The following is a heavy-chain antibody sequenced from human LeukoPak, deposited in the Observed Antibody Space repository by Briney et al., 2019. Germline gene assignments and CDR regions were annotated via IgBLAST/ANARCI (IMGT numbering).Heavy chain of an antibody. CDR3: ARAYFSSSSCYFDY. J-gene: IGHJ4*02. D-gene: IGHD2-15*01. CDR2: IYYSGGT. CDR1: GGSISSYY. Sequence: PSETLSLTCTVSGGSISSYYWSWIRQPPGKGLEWIGYIYYSGGTYYNPSLKSRVTISVDTSKNQFSLKLSSVTAADTAVYFCARAYFSSSSCYFDYWGQGTLVTVSS. V-gene: IGHV4-59*08.